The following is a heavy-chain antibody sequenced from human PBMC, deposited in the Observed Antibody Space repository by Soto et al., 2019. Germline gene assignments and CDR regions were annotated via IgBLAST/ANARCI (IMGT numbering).Heavy chain of an antibody. CDR2: INHGGST. V-gene: IGHV4-34*01. J-gene: IGHJ5*02. CDR1: GGSFSAYY. D-gene: IGHD2-2*01. CDR3: ARTSNNWFDP. Sequence: QVQLQQCGAGLLKPSETLSLTCAVYGGSFSAYYWSWIRQPPEKGLEWIGEINHGGSTNYNPSLKSRVTISLDTSKNQFSLNLTSVTAADTAVYYCARTSNNWFDPWAREPWSPSPQ.